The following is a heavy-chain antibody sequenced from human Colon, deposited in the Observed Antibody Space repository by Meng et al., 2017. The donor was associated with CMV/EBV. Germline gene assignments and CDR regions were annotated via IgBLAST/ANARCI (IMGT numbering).Heavy chain of an antibody. CDR1: GFPFNEFA. V-gene: IGHV3-30*09. CDR3: ARGDIRVSFDP. Sequence: SCMGSGFPFNEFAVHWVRPAPGEGLEWVSMISSDGNSEKFADSVRGRFAISRDNSNNTVYLQLNSLRPEDTAVYYCARGDIRVSFDPWGQGALVTVSS. J-gene: IGHJ5*02. CDR2: ISSDGNSE. D-gene: IGHD5/OR15-5a*01.